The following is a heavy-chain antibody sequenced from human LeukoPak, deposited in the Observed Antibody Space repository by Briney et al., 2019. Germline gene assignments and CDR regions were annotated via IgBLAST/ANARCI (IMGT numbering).Heavy chain of an antibody. CDR2: IYYSGST. D-gene: IGHD6-19*01. Sequence: GSLRLSCVVSGLTFTNAWMSWVRQAPGKGLEWIGYIYYSGSTNYNPSLKSRVTISVDTSKNQFSLKLSSVTAADTAVYYCARYSSGRTTFFDYWGQGTLVTVSS. CDR1: GLTFTNAW. V-gene: IGHV4-59*01. J-gene: IGHJ4*02. CDR3: ARYSSGRTTFFDY.